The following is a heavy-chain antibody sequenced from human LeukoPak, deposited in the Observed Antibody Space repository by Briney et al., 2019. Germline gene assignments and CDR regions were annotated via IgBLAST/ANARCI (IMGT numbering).Heavy chain of an antibody. J-gene: IGHJ4*02. D-gene: IGHD2-2*01. V-gene: IGHV3-23*01. CDR1: GYTFSSYA. CDR3: AKDSRCSSTSCSIGY. Sequence: GGSLRLSCAASGYTFSSYAMFWVRQAPGKGLEWVSGISGSGGNTYYADSVMGRFTISRDNSKNTLYLQMNSLRAEDTAVYYCAKDSRCSSTSCSIGYWGQGTLVTVSS. CDR2: ISGSGGNT.